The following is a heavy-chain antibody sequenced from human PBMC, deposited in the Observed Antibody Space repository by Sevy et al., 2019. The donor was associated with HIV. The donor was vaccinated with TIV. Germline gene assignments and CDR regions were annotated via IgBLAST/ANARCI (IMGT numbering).Heavy chain of an antibody. CDR2: IYSSDRT. CDR3: AITKDYYDSSGYPFDY. D-gene: IGHD3-22*01. V-gene: IGHV3-53*01. Sequence: GGSLRLSCAASGFTVSDNHMNWVRQAPGKGLEWVSVIYSSDRTDYADSVKGRFTVSRDNSKNTLYLQMNSLRAEDTAVFYCAITKDYYDSSGYPFDYWGQGTLVTVSS. J-gene: IGHJ4*02. CDR1: GFTVSDNH.